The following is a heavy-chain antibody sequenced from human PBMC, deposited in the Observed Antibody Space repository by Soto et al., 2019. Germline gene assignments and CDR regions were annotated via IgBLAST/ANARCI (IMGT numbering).Heavy chain of an antibody. V-gene: IGHV4-39*01. CDR3: ARGLSSPSAAGV. CDR2: VHDTGTT. D-gene: IGHD6-6*01. CDR1: GGSVSSGGNY. Sequence: QLQLQESGPGLVKPSETLSLTCAVSGGSVSSGGNYWGWIRQSPGKGLEWIGSVHDTGTTHYNPSLTSRVTISVDTSKNQFSLTVNSVTAADTAVYYCARGLSSPSAAGVWGQGTRVTVSS. J-gene: IGHJ4*02.